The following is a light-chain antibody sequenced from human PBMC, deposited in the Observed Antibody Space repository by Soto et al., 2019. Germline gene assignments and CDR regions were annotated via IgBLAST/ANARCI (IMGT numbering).Light chain of an antibody. Sequence: EIVVTQSPATLSVSPGERATLPCTASQSISTNLAWYQQKPGRAPRLLIYGASTRATGIPARFSGSGSGTEFTLTISSLQSEDFAVYHCQQYSNWPRTFGQGTKVEV. CDR2: GAS. CDR1: QSISTN. J-gene: IGKJ1*01. V-gene: IGKV3-15*01. CDR3: QQYSNWPRT.